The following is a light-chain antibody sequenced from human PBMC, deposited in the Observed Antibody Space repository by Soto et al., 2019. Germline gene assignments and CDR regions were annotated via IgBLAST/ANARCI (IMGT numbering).Light chain of an antibody. Sequence: DIQMTQSPSSLSASVGDRVTITCRASQGNRAYLAWSQQRPGKVPKLLIYAASLLHSGVPSRFSGSGSGTDFTRTISSLQPEDVATYYCQKYSIVPPTFGQGTKVEIK. J-gene: IGKJ1*01. CDR3: QKYSIVPPT. CDR2: AAS. CDR1: QGNRAY. V-gene: IGKV1-27*01.